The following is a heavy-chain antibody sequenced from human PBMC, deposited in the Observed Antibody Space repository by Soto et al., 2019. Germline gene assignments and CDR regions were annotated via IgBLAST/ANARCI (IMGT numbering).Heavy chain of an antibody. Sequence: PWGSLRLSCAASGFTFSNAWMNWVRQAPGKGLEWVGRIKSKTDGGTTDYAAPVKGRFTISRDDSKNTLYLQMNSLKTEDTAVYYCTTRIQLWFYYYYGMDVWGQGTTVTVSS. CDR2: IKSKTDGGTT. V-gene: IGHV3-15*07. D-gene: IGHD5-18*01. CDR3: TTRIQLWFYYYYGMDV. CDR1: GFTFSNAW. J-gene: IGHJ6*02.